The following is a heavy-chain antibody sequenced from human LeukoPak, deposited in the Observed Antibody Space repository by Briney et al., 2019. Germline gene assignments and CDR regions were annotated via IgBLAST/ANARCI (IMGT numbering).Heavy chain of an antibody. J-gene: IGHJ4*02. Sequence: ASVKVSCKASGGTFSSYAISWVRQAPGQGLEWMGRIIPILGIANYAQKFQVRVTITADKSTSTAYMELSSLRSEDTAVYYCAREDGEESYFDYWGQGTLVTVSS. CDR1: GGTFSSYA. CDR2: IIPILGIA. V-gene: IGHV1-69*04. D-gene: IGHD7-27*01. CDR3: AREDGEESYFDY.